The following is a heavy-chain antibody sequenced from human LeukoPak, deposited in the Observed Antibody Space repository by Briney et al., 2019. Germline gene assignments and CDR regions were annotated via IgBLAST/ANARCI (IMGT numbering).Heavy chain of an antibody. Sequence: TSETLSLTCAVSGGSISSSNWWSWVRQPPGKGLEWIGEIYHSGSTNYNPFLKSRVTISVDKSKNQFSLKLSSVTAADTAVYYCARWGVVPAAIYYYYGMDVWGKGTTVTVSS. CDR2: IYHSGST. J-gene: IGHJ6*04. D-gene: IGHD2-2*02. CDR3: ARWGVVPAAIYYYYGMDV. V-gene: IGHV4-4*02. CDR1: GGSISSSNW.